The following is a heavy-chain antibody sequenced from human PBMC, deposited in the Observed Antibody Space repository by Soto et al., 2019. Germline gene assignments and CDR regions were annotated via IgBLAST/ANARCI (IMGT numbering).Heavy chain of an antibody. V-gene: IGHV4-61*01. J-gene: IGHJ4*02. D-gene: IGHD3-16*01. CDR2: IYYSGST. CDR1: GCSVCSGNYY. CDR3: ARMSIKGDNYFDY. Sequence: PSETLSLTCTVCGCSVCSGNYYWSWIRQPPGKGLEWIGYIYYSGSTNYNPSLKSRVTISVDTSKNQFSLKLSSVTAADTAVYYCARMSIKGDNYFDYWGQGTLVTVSS.